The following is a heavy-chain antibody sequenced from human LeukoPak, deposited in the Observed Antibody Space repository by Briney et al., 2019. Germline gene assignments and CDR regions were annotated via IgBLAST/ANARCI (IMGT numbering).Heavy chain of an antibody. Sequence: KPSETLSLTCSVSGGSISSYYWSWIRQPPGKGLEWIGNAYNSGSTNYNSGSTNNNPSLKSRVTVSVDTSKNQFSLKLSSVTAADTAVYYCAREDSFRFDYWGQGTLVTVSS. D-gene: IGHD5-18*01. V-gene: IGHV4-59*12. CDR1: GGSISSYY. CDR2: AYNSGSTNYNSGST. J-gene: IGHJ4*02. CDR3: AREDSFRFDY.